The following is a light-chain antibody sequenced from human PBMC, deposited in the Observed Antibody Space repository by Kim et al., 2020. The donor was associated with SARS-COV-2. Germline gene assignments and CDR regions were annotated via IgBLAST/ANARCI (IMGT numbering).Light chain of an antibody. Sequence: SYELTQPPSVSLAPGQTARITCGGDNIGDESVYWYQQKPGQAPLLVMSYNSDRPSGIPARFSGSNSGNTATLTISRVGAGDEADYFCQVWQPYTDHPVFGGGTQLTVL. V-gene: IGLV3-21*01. CDR3: QVWQPYTDHPV. J-gene: IGLJ3*02. CDR2: YNS. CDR1: NIGDES.